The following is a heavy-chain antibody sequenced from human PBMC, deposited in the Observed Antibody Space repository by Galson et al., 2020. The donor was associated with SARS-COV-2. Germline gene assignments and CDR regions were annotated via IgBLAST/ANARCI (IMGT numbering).Heavy chain of an antibody. CDR2: ISAYNGNT. D-gene: IGHD3-3*01. CDR1: GYTFTSYG. Sequence: ASVKVSCKASGYTFTSYGISWVRQAPGQGLEWMGWISAYNGNTNYAQKLQGRVTMTTDTSTSTAYMELRSLRSDDTAVYYCARDHRDDFWSGYYSDDSGDFDYWGQGTLVTVSS. CDR3: ARDHRDDFWSGYYSDDSGDFDY. J-gene: IGHJ4*02. V-gene: IGHV1-18*04.